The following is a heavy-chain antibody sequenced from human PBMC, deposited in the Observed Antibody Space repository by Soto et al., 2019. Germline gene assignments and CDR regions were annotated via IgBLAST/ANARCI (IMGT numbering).Heavy chain of an antibody. Sequence: GGSLRLSCAASGFTFSAYWMHWVRQAPGKGLVWVSRTNTDGTATTYADSVEGRFTISRDNAKNMLYLQMNSLRAEDTAVYYCTRGHYYGMDVWGQGTTVTVSS. CDR3: TRGHYYGMDV. CDR2: TNTDGTAT. V-gene: IGHV3-74*03. CDR1: GFTFSAYW. J-gene: IGHJ6*02.